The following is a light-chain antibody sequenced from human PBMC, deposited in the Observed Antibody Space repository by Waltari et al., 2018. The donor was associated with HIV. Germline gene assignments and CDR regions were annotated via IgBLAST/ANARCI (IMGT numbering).Light chain of an antibody. V-gene: IGKV1-39*01. Sequence: DIQMTQSPSSLSASVEDRVTISYRASQSTSSYLNMYQQKPGKAPKLLIYAASSSQSGVPSRFSGSGSGTEFTLTISSLQPEDFATYYCQESYIIPLTFDGGTKVEIK. CDR2: AAS. J-gene: IGKJ4*01. CDR1: QSTSSY. CDR3: QESYIIPLT.